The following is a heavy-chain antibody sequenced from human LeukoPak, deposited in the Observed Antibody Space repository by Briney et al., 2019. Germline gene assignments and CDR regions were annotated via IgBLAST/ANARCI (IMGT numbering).Heavy chain of an antibody. Sequence: GGSLRLSCAASGFTFSNYAMSWVRQAPGKGLEWVTAISDNGGSTYYADSVKGRFTICRDNSKNTLYLQMNSLRGDDTAVYHCAKAPSPGYCSSTSCYYDYWGQGTLVTVSS. CDR2: ISDNGGST. CDR1: GFTFSNYA. V-gene: IGHV3-23*01. D-gene: IGHD2-2*01. CDR3: AKAPSPGYCSSTSCYYDY. J-gene: IGHJ4*02.